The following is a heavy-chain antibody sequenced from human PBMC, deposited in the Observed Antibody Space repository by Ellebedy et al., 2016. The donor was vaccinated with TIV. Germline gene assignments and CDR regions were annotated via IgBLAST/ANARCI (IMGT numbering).Heavy chain of an antibody. CDR3: ARDLRWANWFDP. CDR2: ISYSGIT. CDR1: GDSISSTSHS. Sequence: SETLSLTXTVSGDSISSTSHSWGWIRQSPGRGLEWIGGISYSGITYYNPSLKSRVTISVDTSKNQFSLKLSSVTAADTAIYYCARDLRWANWFDPWGQGTLVTVSS. D-gene: IGHD4-23*01. V-gene: IGHV4-39*07. J-gene: IGHJ5*02.